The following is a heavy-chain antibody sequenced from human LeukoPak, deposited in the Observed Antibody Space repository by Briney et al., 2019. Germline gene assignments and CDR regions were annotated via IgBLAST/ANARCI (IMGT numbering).Heavy chain of an antibody. CDR1: GYTLTDYY. V-gene: IGHV1-2*02. CDR2: INPTSGVT. J-gene: IGHJ4*02. CDR3: ARDGGFDY. D-gene: IGHD3-3*01. Sequence: GASVKVSCKASGYTLTDYYMHWVRQAPGQGLEWMGWINPTSGVTSTAQKFQGRVTMTRDTSISTTYMELSRLRSDDTAVYYCARDGGFDYWGQGTLVTVSS.